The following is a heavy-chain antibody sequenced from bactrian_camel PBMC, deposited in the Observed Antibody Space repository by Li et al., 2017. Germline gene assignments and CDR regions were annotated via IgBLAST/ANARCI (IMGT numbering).Heavy chain of an antibody. CDR1: GFTFDSHW. CDR3: ATVPRDSSDLYQSFLDTSRY. J-gene: IGHJ4*01. Sequence: HVQLVESGGTLVQPVGSLRLSCAASGFTFDSHWMFWVRQAPGKGLEWVSSIDKSGGAVEYVDSVRGRFTISRDTAKNTVFLQMNSLKPDDTAMYYCATVPRDSSDLYQSFLDTSRYWGQGTQVTVS. V-gene: IGHV3S1*01. CDR2: IDKSGGAV. D-gene: IGHD2*01.